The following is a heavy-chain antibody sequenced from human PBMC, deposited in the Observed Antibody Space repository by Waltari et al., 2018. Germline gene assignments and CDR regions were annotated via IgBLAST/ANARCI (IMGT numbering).Heavy chain of an antibody. CDR1: AYSFPNCG. CDR3: AGSTSPLGYYYYGMDV. J-gene: IGHJ6*02. CDR2: ISGYNGNT. V-gene: IGHV1-18*04. Sequence: QVQLVQSGAEVKKPGASVKVSCKAAAYSFPNCGVSWVRQAPGQGLEWMGWISGYNGNTKYAQKFQGRVTMTTDTSTSTAYMELMSLRSDDAAVYYCAGSTSPLGYYYYGMDVWGQGTTVTVSS. D-gene: IGHD1-26*01.